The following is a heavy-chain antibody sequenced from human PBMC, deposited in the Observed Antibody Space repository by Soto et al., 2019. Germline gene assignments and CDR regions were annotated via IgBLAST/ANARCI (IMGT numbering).Heavy chain of an antibody. CDR2: IHYSGST. V-gene: IGHV4-30-4*01. CDR1: GGSIRRGDYY. J-gene: IGHJ6*02. CDR3: ARDRWRYGDFYYGMDV. Sequence: SETLSLTCTVSGGSIRRGDYYWSWIRQPPGKGLEWIGLIHYSGSTFYNPSLKSRVTISVDTSRNQFSLKLSSVTAADTAVYYCARDRWRYGDFYYGMDVWGQGTTVTVSS. D-gene: IGHD4-17*01.